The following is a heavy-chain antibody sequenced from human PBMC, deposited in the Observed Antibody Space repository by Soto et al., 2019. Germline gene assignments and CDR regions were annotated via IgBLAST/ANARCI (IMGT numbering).Heavy chain of an antibody. CDR2: IYPGDSDV. Sequence: PGESLKNSWKASGNSLTSYWIGWVRQMPGKGLEWMGIIYPGDSDVRYSPSFQGQVTISADKSISTAYLQWSSLKASDTAMYYCARAGDSNGFDSWGQGTMVTVSS. D-gene: IGHD2-21*02. CDR1: GNSLTSYW. J-gene: IGHJ3*02. V-gene: IGHV5-51*01. CDR3: ARAGDSNGFDS.